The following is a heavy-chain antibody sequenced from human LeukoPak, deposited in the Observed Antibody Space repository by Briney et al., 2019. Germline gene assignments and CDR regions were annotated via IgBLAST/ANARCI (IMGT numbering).Heavy chain of an antibody. Sequence: PGRSLRLSCAASGFTFSNYAMHWVRQAPGKGLEWVAVISYDGSKKHYADSVKGRFTISRDNSKSTLYLQMNSLNTEDTAVYYCARGRGASYSSSWYDFWGQGTLVTVSS. J-gene: IGHJ5*01. D-gene: IGHD6-13*01. CDR2: ISYDGSKK. V-gene: IGHV3-30*04. CDR3: ARGRGASYSSSWYDF. CDR1: GFTFSNYA.